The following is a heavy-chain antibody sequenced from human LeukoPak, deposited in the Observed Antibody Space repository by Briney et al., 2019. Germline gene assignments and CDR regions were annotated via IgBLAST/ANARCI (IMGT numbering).Heavy chain of an antibody. D-gene: IGHD1-26*01. CDR3: ASGSYAGLYFDY. CDR2: IYYSGST. Sequence: PSETLSLTCTVSGGSISSYYWSWIRQPPGKGLEWIGYIYYSGSTNYNPSLKSRVTISVDTSKNQFSLKLSSVTAADTAVYYCASGSYAGLYFDYWGQGTLVTVSS. CDR1: GGSISSYY. J-gene: IGHJ4*02. V-gene: IGHV4-59*08.